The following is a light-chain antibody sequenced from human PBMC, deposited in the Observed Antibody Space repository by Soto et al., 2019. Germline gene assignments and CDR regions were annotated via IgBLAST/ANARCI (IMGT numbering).Light chain of an antibody. Sequence: DIQMTQAPSSVSASVGDRVTITCRASQDINNRVAWSQQRPGRAPKYLIQAASILQSGFPSRFSATGSGTDFTLTIDSLQPEDFATDYCLQVKNFPRTFGQGTKLEIK. V-gene: IGKV1-12*01. CDR2: AAS. CDR3: LQVKNFPRT. CDR1: QDINNR. J-gene: IGKJ1*01.